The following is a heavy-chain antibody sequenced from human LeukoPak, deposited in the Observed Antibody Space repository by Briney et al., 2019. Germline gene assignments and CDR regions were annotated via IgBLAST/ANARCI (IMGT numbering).Heavy chain of an antibody. Sequence: PGGALRLSCAASGFTFSSYGMHWVPPAPGKGLEWVAVISYDGSNKYYADSVKGRFTISRDNSKNTLYLQMNSLRAEDTAVYYCAKDTIDYWGQGTLVTVSS. J-gene: IGHJ4*02. CDR3: AKDTIDY. CDR2: ISYDGSNK. V-gene: IGHV3-30*18. CDR1: GFTFSSYG.